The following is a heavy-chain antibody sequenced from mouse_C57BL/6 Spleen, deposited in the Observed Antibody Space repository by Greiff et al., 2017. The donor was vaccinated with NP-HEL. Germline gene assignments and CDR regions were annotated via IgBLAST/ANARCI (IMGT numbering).Heavy chain of an antibody. J-gene: IGHJ3*01. Sequence: VQLKESGAELVRPGASVKLSCTASGFNIKDDYMHWVKQRPEQGLEWIGWIDPENGDTEYASKFQGKATITADTSSNTAYLQLSSLTSEDTAVYYCTCYVGAYWGQGTLVTVSA. V-gene: IGHV14-4*01. D-gene: IGHD1-1*01. CDR2: IDPENGDT. CDR3: TCYVGAY. CDR1: GFNIKDDY.